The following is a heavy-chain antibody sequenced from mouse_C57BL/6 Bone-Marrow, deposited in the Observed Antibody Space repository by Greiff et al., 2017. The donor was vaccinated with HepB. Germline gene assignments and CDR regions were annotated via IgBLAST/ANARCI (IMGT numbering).Heavy chain of an antibody. Sequence: VKLVESGPELVKPGASVKLSCKASGYTFTSYDINWVKQRPGQGLEWIGWIYPRDGSTKYNEKFKGKATLTVDTSSTTAYMELHSLQSEDSAVYYCAGTKYYGSDYSALDYWGQGTSVTVSA. CDR2: IYPRDGST. V-gene: IGHV1-85*01. J-gene: IGHJ4*01. CDR3: AGTKYYGSDYSALDY. CDR1: GYTFTSYD. D-gene: IGHD1-1*01.